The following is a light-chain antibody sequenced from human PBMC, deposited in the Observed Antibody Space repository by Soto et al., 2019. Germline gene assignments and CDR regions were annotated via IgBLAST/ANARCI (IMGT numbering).Light chain of an antibody. V-gene: IGKV1-9*01. J-gene: IGKJ3*01. CDR2: GAS. CDR1: QGISSF. CDR3: QQLDSFPIP. Sequence: IQLTQSPSSLSASVGDRVTITCRASQGISSFLAWYQQKPGKAPKLLIYGASTLQSGVQSRFSGSGSGTDFTLTIGSLQPEDFAAYYCQQLDSFPIPFGPGTKVDIK.